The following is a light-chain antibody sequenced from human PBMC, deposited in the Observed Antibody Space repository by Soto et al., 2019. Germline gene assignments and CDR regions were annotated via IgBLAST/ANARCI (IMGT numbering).Light chain of an antibody. CDR3: QQYNKYPWT. CDR1: QSISSN. CDR2: AAS. Sequence: DLQMTQTPSSLSASVVDRFTITFLASQSISSNLNWYQQKPGKAPKLLIYAASNLQSGVPSRFSGGGSGTEFTLTISSLHPDDFGTYYCQQYNKYPWTFGQGTKVDIK. V-gene: IGKV1-39*01. J-gene: IGKJ1*01.